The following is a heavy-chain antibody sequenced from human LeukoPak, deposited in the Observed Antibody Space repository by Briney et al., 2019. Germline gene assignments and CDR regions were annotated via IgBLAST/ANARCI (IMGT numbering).Heavy chain of an antibody. CDR2: IFGSGDTT. J-gene: IGHJ4*02. CDR1: GFTISSYG. D-gene: IGHD5-12*01. Sequence: PGGSLRLSCAASGFTISSYGMNWVRQAPRKGLEWVSVIFGSGDTTNYADSVKGRFTISRDRSKNTLYLEMHGLRADDTAVYYCAKDQKPDSGYDIDYWGQGTLVIVSS. CDR3: AKDQKPDSGYDIDY. V-gene: IGHV3-23*01.